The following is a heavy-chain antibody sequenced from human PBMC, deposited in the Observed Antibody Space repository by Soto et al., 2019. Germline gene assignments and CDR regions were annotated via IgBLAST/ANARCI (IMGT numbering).Heavy chain of an antibody. D-gene: IGHD3-22*01. J-gene: IGHJ3*02. V-gene: IGHV1-46*01. CDR3: ARIWDESYYYDSSGPEEAFAI. Sequence: GQGLEWMGIINPSGGSTSYAQKFQGRVTMTRDTSTSTVYMELSSLRSEDTAVYYCARIWDESYYYDSSGPEEAFAIWGQGTMVTVSS. CDR2: INPSGGST.